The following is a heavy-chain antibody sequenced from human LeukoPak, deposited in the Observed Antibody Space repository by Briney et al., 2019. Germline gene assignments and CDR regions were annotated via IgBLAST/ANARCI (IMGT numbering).Heavy chain of an antibody. D-gene: IGHD3-9*01. CDR2: IIGSGGST. V-gene: IGHV3-23*01. J-gene: IGHJ4*02. Sequence: GGSLRLSCAASGVTFSSYAMSWVRQAPGKGLEWGSAIIGSGGSTYHADSVKGRFTISRDNSKNTLYLQMNSLRAEDTAVYYCAKSSRYDILTGYYRSFDYWGQGTLVTVSS. CDR3: AKSSRYDILTGYYRSFDY. CDR1: GVTFSSYA.